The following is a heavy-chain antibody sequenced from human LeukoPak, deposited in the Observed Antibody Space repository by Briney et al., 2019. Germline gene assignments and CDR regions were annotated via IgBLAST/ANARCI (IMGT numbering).Heavy chain of an antibody. V-gene: IGHV3-21*01. CDR1: GFTFSSYS. D-gene: IGHD1-7*01. J-gene: IGHJ4*02. Sequence: GGSLRLSCAASGFTFSSYSMNWVRQAPGKGLEWVSSISSSSSYIYYANSVKGRFTISRDNAKNSLYLQMNSLRAEDTAVYYCARDAGTWANYWGQGTLVTVSS. CDR3: ARDAGTWANY. CDR2: ISSSSSYI.